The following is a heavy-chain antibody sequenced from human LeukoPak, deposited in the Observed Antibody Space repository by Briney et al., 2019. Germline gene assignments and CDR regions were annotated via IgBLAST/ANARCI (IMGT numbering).Heavy chain of an antibody. CDR1: GGSISRYY. D-gene: IGHD7-27*01. CDR2: IYTSGNT. CDR3: ARDISYLGGGYYYYYGMDV. V-gene: IGHV4-4*07. J-gene: IGHJ6*02. Sequence: PSETLSLTCTVSGGSISRYYWSWIRQPAGKGLEWIGRIYTSGNTHYNPSLKSRVTMSVDTSKNQFSLKLSSVTAADTAVYYCARDISYLGGGYYYYYGMDVWGQGTTVTVSS.